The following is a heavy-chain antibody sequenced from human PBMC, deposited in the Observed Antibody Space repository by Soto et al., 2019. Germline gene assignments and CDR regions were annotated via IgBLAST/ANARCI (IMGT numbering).Heavy chain of an antibody. J-gene: IGHJ6*02. D-gene: IGHD4-17*01. CDR1: GYTFTNYW. CDR3: ARYPTLTDYFFHGMDV. V-gene: IGHV5-51*01. CDR2: IYPGDSDT. Sequence: GESLKISCKGSGYTFTNYWIVWVLHIPGRGLEWMGIIYPGDSDTRYSPSFQGQVTISADRSISTAYLQWSSLKASDTGMYYCARYPTLTDYFFHGMDVWGQGTTVTVSS.